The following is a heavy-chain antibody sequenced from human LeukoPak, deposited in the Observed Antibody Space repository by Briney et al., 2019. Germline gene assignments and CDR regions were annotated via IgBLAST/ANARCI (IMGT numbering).Heavy chain of an antibody. V-gene: IGHV4-59*01. J-gene: IGHJ3*02. CDR3: ARDLWTKWTDRGDAFDI. D-gene: IGHD3/OR15-3a*01. Sequence: PSETPSLTCAVYGGSFSGYYWSWIRQPPGKGLEWIGYIYYSGSTNYNPSLKSRVTISVDTSKNQFSLKLSSVTAADTAVYYCARDLWTKWTDRGDAFDIWGQGTMVTVSS. CDR1: GGSFSGYY. CDR2: IYYSGST.